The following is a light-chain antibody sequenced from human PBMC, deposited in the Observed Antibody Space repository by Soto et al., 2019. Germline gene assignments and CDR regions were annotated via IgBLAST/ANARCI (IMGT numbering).Light chain of an antibody. CDR3: QQYGSSPWT. CDR2: GAS. J-gene: IGKJ1*01. V-gene: IGKV3-20*01. Sequence: EIVLTQSPGTLTLSPGERATLSCRASQSVSSSYLAWYQQKPGQAPRLLIYGASRRRTGIPDRFSGSGSGTDFTLTISRLEPEDFAVYYCQQYGSSPWTFGQGTKVEIK. CDR1: QSVSSSY.